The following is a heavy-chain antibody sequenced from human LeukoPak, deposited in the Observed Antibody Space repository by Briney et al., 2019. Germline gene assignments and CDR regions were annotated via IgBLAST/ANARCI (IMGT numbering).Heavy chain of an antibody. CDR1: EFTFSNYG. Sequence: GGSLRLSCAASEFTFSNYGMLWVRQAPGKGLEWVAFIRYDGNNKLYADSMKGRFTISRDNSKNTLYLHINSLRAEDTAVYYCVKDNPLDYWGQGTLVIVSS. CDR3: VKDNPLDY. D-gene: IGHD1-14*01. CDR2: IRYDGNNK. V-gene: IGHV3-30*02. J-gene: IGHJ4*02.